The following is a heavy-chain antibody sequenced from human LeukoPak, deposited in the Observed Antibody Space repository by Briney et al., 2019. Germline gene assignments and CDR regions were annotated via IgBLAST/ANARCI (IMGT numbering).Heavy chain of an antibody. Sequence: WASVKVSCKASGYTFTSYGISWVRQAPGQGLEWMGWISAYNGNTNYAQKLQGRVTMTTDTSTSTAYMELRSLRSDDTAVYYCARERRSRLYYYDSSGCLVRGQGTLVTVSS. CDR3: ARERRSRLYYYDSSGCLV. D-gene: IGHD3-22*01. V-gene: IGHV1-18*01. CDR1: GYTFTSYG. J-gene: IGHJ4*02. CDR2: ISAYNGNT.